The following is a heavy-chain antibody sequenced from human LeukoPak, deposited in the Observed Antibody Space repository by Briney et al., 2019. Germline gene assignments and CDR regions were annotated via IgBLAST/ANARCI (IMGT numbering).Heavy chain of an antibody. Sequence: GGSLRLSCTASGFTFSGHWIHWVRQPPGMGLVWVSRINERGTDSMYAESVKGRFTISRDNAKNSLYLQMNSLRAEDTAVYYCARGALGLDWYFDLWGRGTLVTVSS. V-gene: IGHV3-74*03. J-gene: IGHJ2*01. CDR1: GFTFSGHW. CDR2: INERGTDS. CDR3: ARGALGLDWYFDL.